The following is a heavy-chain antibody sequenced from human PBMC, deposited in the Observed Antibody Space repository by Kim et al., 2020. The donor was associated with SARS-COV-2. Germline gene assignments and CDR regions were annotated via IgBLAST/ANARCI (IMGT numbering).Heavy chain of an antibody. J-gene: IGHJ4*02. CDR1: GASISSSY. Sequence: SETLSLTCSVSGASISSSYWTWIRQPPGKGLEWIGYLSHIGTTHYSPSLKGRVTLIADTSKNQFSLRLSSVTAADTAFYYCADGGGGAGGYWGPGTMVAV. CDR2: LSHIGTT. CDR3: ADGGGGAGGY. D-gene: IGHD3-16*01. V-gene: IGHV4-59*13.